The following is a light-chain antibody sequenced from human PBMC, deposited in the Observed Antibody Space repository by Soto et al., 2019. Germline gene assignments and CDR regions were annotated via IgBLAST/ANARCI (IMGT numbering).Light chain of an antibody. CDR1: SGHSSYI. CDR2: LEGIGSY. J-gene: IGLJ3*02. CDR3: ETWDSNTWV. Sequence: QLVLTQSSSASASLGSSVKLTCSLSSGHSSYIIAWHQQQPGKAPRCLMKLEGIGSYNKGSGVPDRLSGSSSGADRRPTISNLQFEAEADYYCETWDSNTWVFDGGTKLTVL. V-gene: IGLV4-60*02.